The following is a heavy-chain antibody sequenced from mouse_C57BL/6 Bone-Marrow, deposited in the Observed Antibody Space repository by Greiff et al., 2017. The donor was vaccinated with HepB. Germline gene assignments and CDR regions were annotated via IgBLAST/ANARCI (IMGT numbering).Heavy chain of an antibody. Sequence: EVQLVESGGGLVQPGGSLKLSCAASGFTFSDYGMAWVRQAPRKGPEWVAFISNLAYSIYYADTVTGRFTISSENAKNTLYLEMLSLRSEDTAMYYCARKGLSSKAMDYWGQGTSVTVSS. V-gene: IGHV5-15*01. CDR2: ISNLAYSI. CDR1: GFTFSDYG. D-gene: IGHD1-1*01. CDR3: ARKGLSSKAMDY. J-gene: IGHJ4*01.